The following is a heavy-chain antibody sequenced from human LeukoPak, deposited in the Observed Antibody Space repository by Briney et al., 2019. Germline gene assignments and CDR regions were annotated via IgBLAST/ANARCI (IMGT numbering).Heavy chain of an antibody. V-gene: IGHV4-4*07. J-gene: IGHJ4*02. Sequence: PSETLSLTCTVSGGSISSYYWSWIRQPAGKGLGWIGRIYTTGSTNYNPSLKSRVTMSVDTSKDQFSLKLSSVTAADTAVYYCARMIYGSGSYYPDYWGQGTLVTVSS. D-gene: IGHD3-10*01. CDR3: ARMIYGSGSYYPDY. CDR1: GGSISSYY. CDR2: IYTTGST.